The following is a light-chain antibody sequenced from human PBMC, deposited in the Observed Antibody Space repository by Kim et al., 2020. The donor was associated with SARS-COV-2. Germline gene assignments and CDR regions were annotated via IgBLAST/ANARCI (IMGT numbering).Light chain of an antibody. Sequence: SPGERHSPFCRASASSSSSYLAGFQQKPGQAPRILIYGASRRATVFPNMFSGSRSGSDFTLTISRPEPVYVAAYYCQQYASSPWTLVQGTKVEIK. V-gene: IGKV3-20*01. CDR2: GAS. J-gene: IGKJ1*01. CDR1: ASSSSSY. CDR3: QQYASSPWT.